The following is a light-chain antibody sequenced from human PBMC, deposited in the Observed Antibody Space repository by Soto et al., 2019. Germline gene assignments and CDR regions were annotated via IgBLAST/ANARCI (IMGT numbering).Light chain of an antibody. CDR2: AAS. V-gene: IGKV1-9*01. Sequence: IQLTQSPSSLSSSLGDRVTLTCRASQGISSYLAWYQQKPGKAPKLLSYAASTLQSGVPSRFRGSGSGTDFTLTISSLKPEDFATYYCQQYNSYPFTFGQGTRLEIK. CDR3: QQYNSYPFT. CDR1: QGISSY. J-gene: IGKJ5*01.